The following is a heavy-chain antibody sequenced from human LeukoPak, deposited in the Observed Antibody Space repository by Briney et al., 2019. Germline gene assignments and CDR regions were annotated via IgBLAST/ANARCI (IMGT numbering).Heavy chain of an antibody. D-gene: IGHD1-26*01. Sequence: SETLSLTCTVSGGSINSYYWSWIRQPPGKGLEWVAYIYNSGTINYNPSLKSRVTISSDTSKNHVSLKVTSVTAADTAVYCCARRGKVGSSFDSWGQGTLVTVSS. J-gene: IGHJ4*02. CDR1: GGSINSYY. CDR2: IYNSGTI. CDR3: ARRGKVGSSFDS. V-gene: IGHV4-59*08.